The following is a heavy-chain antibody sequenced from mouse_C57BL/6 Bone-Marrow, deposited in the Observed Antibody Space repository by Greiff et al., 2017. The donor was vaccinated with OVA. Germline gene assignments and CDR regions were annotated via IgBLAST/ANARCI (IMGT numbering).Heavy chain of an antibody. CDR1: GYTFTSYD. CDR2: IYPRDGST. J-gene: IGHJ2*01. D-gene: IGHD2-1*01. Sequence: VKLQESGPELVKPGASVKLSCKASGYTFTSYDINWVKQRPGQGLEWIGWIYPRDGSTKYNEKFKGKATLTVDTSSSTAYMELHSLTSEDSAVYFCARRGEIYYGNPYYFDYWGQGTTLTVSS. CDR3: ARRGEIYYGNPYYFDY. V-gene: IGHV1-85*01.